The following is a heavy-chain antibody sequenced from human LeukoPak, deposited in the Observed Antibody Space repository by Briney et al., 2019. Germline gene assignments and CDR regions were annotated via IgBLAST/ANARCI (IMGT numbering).Heavy chain of an antibody. V-gene: IGHV1-18*01. Sequence: ASVKVSCEASGYTFTSYGISWVRQAPGQGLEWMGWISAYNGNTNYAQKLQGRVTMTTDTSTSTAYMELRSLRPDDTAVYYCARILFDWFRFDPWGQGTLVTVSS. D-gene: IGHD3-9*01. CDR3: ARILFDWFRFDP. CDR1: GYTFTSYG. J-gene: IGHJ5*02. CDR2: ISAYNGNT.